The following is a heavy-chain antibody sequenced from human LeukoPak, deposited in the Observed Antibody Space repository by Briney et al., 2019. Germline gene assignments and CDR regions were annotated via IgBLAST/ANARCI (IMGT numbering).Heavy chain of an antibody. D-gene: IGHD3-3*01. CDR1: GGTFSSYA. V-gene: IGHV1-69*06. CDR3: ARGRLRFLEWLRGYYFDY. J-gene: IGHJ4*02. Sequence: ASVKVSCKASGGTFSSYAISWVRQAPGQGLEWMGGIIPIFGTANYAQKFQGRVTITADKSTSTAYMELSSLRSEDTAVYYCARGRLRFLEWLRGYYFDYWGQGTLVTVSS. CDR2: IIPIFGTA.